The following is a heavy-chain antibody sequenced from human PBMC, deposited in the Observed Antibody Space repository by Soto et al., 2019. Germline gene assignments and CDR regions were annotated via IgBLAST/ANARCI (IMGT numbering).Heavy chain of an antibody. CDR2: INPSGGST. J-gene: IGHJ4*02. D-gene: IGHD3-10*01. V-gene: IGHV1-46*01. Sequence: GVSVKVSCKASGYTFTSYYMHWVRQAPGQGLEWMGIINPSGGSTSYAQKFQGRVTMTRDTSTSTVYMELSSLRSEDTAVYDCARDLKFTMVRGVLDYWGQGTLVTVSS. CDR3: ARDLKFTMVRGVLDY. CDR1: GYTFTSYY.